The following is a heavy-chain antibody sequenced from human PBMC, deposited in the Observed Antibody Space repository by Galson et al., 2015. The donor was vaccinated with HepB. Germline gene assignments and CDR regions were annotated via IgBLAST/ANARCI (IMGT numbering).Heavy chain of an antibody. J-gene: IGHJ4*02. Sequence: QSGAEVKKPGESLKISCKGSGYSFTSYWIAWVRQEAGKDLEWMGTIYPGDSDTTYSPSFRGQVTMSVDKSNNTAYLQWSRLMPSDTAIYYCARQRGQQPSWGFDSWGQGTLVSVSS. V-gene: IGHV5-51*01. CDR2: IYPGDSDT. CDR3: ARQRGQQPSWGFDS. D-gene: IGHD6-13*01. CDR1: GYSFTSYW.